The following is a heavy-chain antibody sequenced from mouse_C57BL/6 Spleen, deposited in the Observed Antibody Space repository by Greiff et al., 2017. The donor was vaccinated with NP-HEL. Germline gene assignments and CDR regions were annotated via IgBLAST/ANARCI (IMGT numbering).Heavy chain of an antibody. V-gene: IGHV1-62-2*01. Sequence: QVQLQQSGAELVKPGASVKLSCKASGYTFTEYTIHWVKQRSGQGLEWIGWFYPGSGSIKYNEKFKDKATLTADKSSSTVYMELSRLTSEDSAVYFCARHHPTSGSTYYYAMDYWGQGTSVTVSS. J-gene: IGHJ4*01. CDR1: GYTFTEYT. CDR3: ARHHPTSGSTYYYAMDY. CDR2: FYPGSGSI. D-gene: IGHD1-1*01.